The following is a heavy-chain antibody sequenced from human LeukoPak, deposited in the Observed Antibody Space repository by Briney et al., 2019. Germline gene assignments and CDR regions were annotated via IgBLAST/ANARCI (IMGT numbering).Heavy chain of an antibody. Sequence: GGSLRLSCAASVFTFSSLDMAWVRQAPGKGLEWVSGISASGANTFYADSVKSRFTISRDNSKNILYLQMSSLRAEDTPIYNCAKDSVRSGGWFYFDNWGQGTLVSVSS. CDR3: AKDSVRSGGWFYFDN. CDR2: ISASGANT. CDR1: VFTFSSLD. J-gene: IGHJ4*02. V-gene: IGHV3-23*01. D-gene: IGHD6-19*01.